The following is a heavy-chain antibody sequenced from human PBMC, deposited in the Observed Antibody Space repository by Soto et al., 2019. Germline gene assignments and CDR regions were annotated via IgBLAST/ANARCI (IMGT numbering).Heavy chain of an antibody. CDR3: AGNSNYYDSSGYFNWSDP. D-gene: IGHD3-22*01. Sequence: QVQLVQSGAEVKKPGASVKVSCKASGYTFTSYGISWVRQAPGQGLEWMGWISAYKGNTNYAQKLQGRVTMTTDTSTSTAYMELRSLRSDDTAVYYWAGNSNYYDSSGYFNWSDPWGQGTLVIVSS. CDR1: GYTFTSYG. J-gene: IGHJ5*02. CDR2: ISAYKGNT. V-gene: IGHV1-18*01.